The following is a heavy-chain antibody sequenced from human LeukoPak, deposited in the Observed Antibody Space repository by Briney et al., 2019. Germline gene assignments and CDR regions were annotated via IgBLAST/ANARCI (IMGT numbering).Heavy chain of an antibody. D-gene: IGHD4-17*01. J-gene: IGHJ4*02. Sequence: PGGSLRLSCAASGFTVSTNYMSWVRQAPGKGLEWVSLIYSGDTTYYADSVKGRFTISRDNSKNTLYLQMNSLRAEDTAVYYCAKAETVTQRGYFDYWGQGTLVTVSS. CDR1: GFTVSTNY. CDR2: IYSGDTT. CDR3: AKAETVTQRGYFDY. V-gene: IGHV3-53*05.